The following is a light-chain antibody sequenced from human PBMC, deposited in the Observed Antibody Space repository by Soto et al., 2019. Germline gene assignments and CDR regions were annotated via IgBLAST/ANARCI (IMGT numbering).Light chain of an antibody. V-gene: IGKV3-15*01. Sequence: EIVLTQSPATLSLSPGERATLSCRASQSVSSYLAWYQQKPGQAPRLLIYGASTRATGIPDRFSGSGSGTEFILTISSLQSEDFAVYYCQEYNTWPWTFGQGTKVDIK. CDR1: QSVSSY. CDR3: QEYNTWPWT. CDR2: GAS. J-gene: IGKJ1*01.